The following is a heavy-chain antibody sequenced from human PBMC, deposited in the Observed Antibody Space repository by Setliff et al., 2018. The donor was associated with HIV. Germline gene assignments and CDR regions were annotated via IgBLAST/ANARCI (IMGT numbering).Heavy chain of an antibody. CDR3: ARGRNYDSSGYGDYYYYMDV. V-gene: IGHV1-2*02. D-gene: IGHD3-22*01. Sequence: ASVKVSCKASGYTFTNYYMHWVRQAPGQGLEWMGWINPNSGGTNYAQKFQGRVTMTRDTSISTAYMELSRLRSDDTAVYYCARGRNYDSSGYGDYYYYMDVWGKGTTVTVSS. J-gene: IGHJ6*03. CDR2: INPNSGGT. CDR1: GYTFTNYY.